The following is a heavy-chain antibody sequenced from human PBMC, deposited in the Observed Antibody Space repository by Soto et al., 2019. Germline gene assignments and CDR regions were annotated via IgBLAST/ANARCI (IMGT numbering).Heavy chain of an antibody. CDR1: GFTFTSCA. CDR3: ARGTTLAIFDYGMDV. D-gene: IGHD3-3*01. Sequence: QVQLVESGGGVVQPGRSLRLSCAASGFTFTSCAMHWVRQAPGKGLEWVAVISNDGSNYYYADSVRGRFTISRDNTKNTLFLQMSSLRGEDSGVYYCARGTTLAIFDYGMDVWGQGTTVTVSS. CDR2: ISNDGSNY. J-gene: IGHJ6*02. V-gene: IGHV3-30-3*01.